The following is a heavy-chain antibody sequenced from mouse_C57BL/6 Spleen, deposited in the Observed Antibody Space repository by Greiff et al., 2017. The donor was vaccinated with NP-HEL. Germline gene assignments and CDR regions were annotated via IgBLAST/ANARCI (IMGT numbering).Heavy chain of an antibody. V-gene: IGHV1-82*01. Sequence: VQLQQSGPELVKPGASVKISCKASGYAFSSSWMNWVKQRPGKGLEWIGRIYPGDGDTNYNGKFKGKATRTADKSSSTAYMQLSSLTSEDSAVYFCARSGSDYWGQGTTLTVSS. CDR1: GYAFSSSW. CDR3: ARSGSDY. CDR2: IYPGDGDT. D-gene: IGHD3-2*02. J-gene: IGHJ2*01.